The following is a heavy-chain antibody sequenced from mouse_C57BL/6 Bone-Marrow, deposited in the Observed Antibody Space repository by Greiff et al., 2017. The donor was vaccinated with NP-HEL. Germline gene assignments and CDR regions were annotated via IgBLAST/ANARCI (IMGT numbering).Heavy chain of an antibody. CDR2: IYPGSGST. D-gene: IGHD1-1*01. Sequence: VQLQQPGAELVKPGASVKMSCKASGYTFTSYWITWVKQRPGQGLEWIGDIYPGSGSTNYNEKFKSKATLTVDTSSSTAYMQLSSLTSEDSAVYYCARRRKNYYGSSSWCAYWGQGTLVTVSA. V-gene: IGHV1-55*01. J-gene: IGHJ3*01. CDR3: ARRRKNYYGSSSWCAY. CDR1: GYTFTSYW.